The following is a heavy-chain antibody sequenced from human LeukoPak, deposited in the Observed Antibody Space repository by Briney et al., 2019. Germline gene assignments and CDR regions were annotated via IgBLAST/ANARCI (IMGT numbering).Heavy chain of an antibody. CDR2: ISAYNGNT. D-gene: IGHD6-13*01. J-gene: IGHJ4*02. V-gene: IGHV1-18*01. CDR1: GYTFTSYG. CDR3: ARDSSIAAAGRKIDY. Sequence: ASVKVSCKASGYTFTSYGISWVRQAPGQGLEWMGWISAYNGNTNYAQKLQGRVTMTTDTSTSTAYMELRSLRSDDTAVYYCARDSSIAAAGRKIDYWGQGTLVTVSS.